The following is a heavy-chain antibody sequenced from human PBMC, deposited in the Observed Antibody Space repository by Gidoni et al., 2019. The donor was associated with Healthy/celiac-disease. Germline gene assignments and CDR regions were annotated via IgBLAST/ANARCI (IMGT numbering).Heavy chain of an antibody. Sequence: QVQLQQWGAGLLKPSETLSLTCAVYCWPFSGYYWSWIRQPPGKGLEWIGEINHSGSTNYNPSLKSRVTISVDTSKNQFSLKLSSVTAADTAVYYCNGYPDYWGQGTLVTVSS. V-gene: IGHV4-34*01. CDR2: INHSGST. J-gene: IGHJ4*02. CDR1: CWPFSGYY. D-gene: IGHD3-16*02. CDR3: NGYPDY.